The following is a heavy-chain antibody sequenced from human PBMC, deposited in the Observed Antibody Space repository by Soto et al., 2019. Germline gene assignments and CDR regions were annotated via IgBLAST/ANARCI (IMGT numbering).Heavy chain of an antibody. V-gene: IGHV3-7*03. CDR1: GFTFSSYW. J-gene: IGHJ6*02. Sequence: EVQLVESGGGLVQPGGSLRLSCAASGFTFSSYWMSWVRQAPGKGLEWVANIKQDGSEKYYVDSVKGRFTISRDNAKNSLYLQMNSLRAEDTAVYYCARDREYYDSSGYPNYYYYGMDVWGQGTTVTVSS. D-gene: IGHD3-22*01. CDR2: IKQDGSEK. CDR3: ARDREYYDSSGYPNYYYYGMDV.